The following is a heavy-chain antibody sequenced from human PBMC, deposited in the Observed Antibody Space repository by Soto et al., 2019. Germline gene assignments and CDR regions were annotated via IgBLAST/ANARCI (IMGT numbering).Heavy chain of an antibody. J-gene: IGHJ6*03. CDR3: ARADGYSSGWYYYYYHMDV. CDR1: GGSISSYY. D-gene: IGHD6-25*01. Sequence: QVQLQESGPGLVKPSETLSLTCTVSGGSISSYYWSWIRQPPGKGLEWIGYIYYSGSTNYNPSLKSRVTISVDTSKNQFSLKLSSVTAADTAVYYCARADGYSSGWYYYYYHMDVWGKGTTVTVSS. CDR2: IYYSGST. V-gene: IGHV4-59*08.